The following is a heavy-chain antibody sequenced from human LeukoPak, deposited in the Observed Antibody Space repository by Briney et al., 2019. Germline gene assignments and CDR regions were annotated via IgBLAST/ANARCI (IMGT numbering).Heavy chain of an antibody. V-gene: IGHV4-38-2*02. D-gene: IGHD2-15*01. CDR1: GYSISSGYY. CDR2: IYHSGST. CDR3: ARGLYCSGGNCYVFAFDI. J-gene: IGHJ3*02. Sequence: PSETLSLTCTVSGYSISSGYYWGWIRRPPGKGLEWIGSIYHSGSTYYNPSLKSRVTISVDTSKNQFSLKVNSVTAADTAVYYCARGLYCSGGNCYVFAFDIWGQGTMVTVSS.